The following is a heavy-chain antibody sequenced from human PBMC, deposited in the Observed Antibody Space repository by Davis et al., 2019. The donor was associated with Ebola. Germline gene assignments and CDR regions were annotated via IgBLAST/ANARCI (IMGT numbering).Heavy chain of an antibody. D-gene: IGHD5-12*01. Sequence: LSLTCAVYGGSFSDYYMSWIRQAPGKGLEWVSYISSSGSTIYYADSVKGRFTISRDNAKNSLYLQMNSLRAEDTAVYYCARDFKWLRFGYYYYYGMDVWGQGTTVTVSS. CDR2: ISSSGSTI. J-gene: IGHJ6*02. CDR1: GGSFSDYY. V-gene: IGHV3-11*01. CDR3: ARDFKWLRFGYYYYYGMDV.